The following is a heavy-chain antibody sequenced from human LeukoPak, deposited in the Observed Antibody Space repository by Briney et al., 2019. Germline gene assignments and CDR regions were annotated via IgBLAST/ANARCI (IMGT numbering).Heavy chain of an antibody. CDR3: ARDINQLLSVDV. CDR2: ISYDGSNK. J-gene: IGHJ6*04. V-gene: IGHV3-30*01. Sequence: RGGSLRLSCAASGFTFSSYAMHGVRQAPGKGVEGVAVISYDGSNKYYADSVKGRFPISRDNSKHTLYLQMNSLRAEDTAVYYCARDINQLLSVDVWGKGTTVTVSS. D-gene: IGHD2-2*01. CDR1: GFTFSSYA.